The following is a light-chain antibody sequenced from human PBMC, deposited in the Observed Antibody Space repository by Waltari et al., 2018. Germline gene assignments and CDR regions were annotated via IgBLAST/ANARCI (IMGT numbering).Light chain of an antibody. CDR2: AAS. CDR1: QSISSY. J-gene: IGKJ2*01. Sequence: DIQMTQSPSSLSASVGDRVTITCRASQSISSYLNWYQEKPGKAPRLLIYAASSLQSGVPLRFSGRGSGTDFTLTISSLQPEDFATYYCQQSYSYWYTFGQGTKLEIK. V-gene: IGKV1-39*01. CDR3: QQSYSYWYT.